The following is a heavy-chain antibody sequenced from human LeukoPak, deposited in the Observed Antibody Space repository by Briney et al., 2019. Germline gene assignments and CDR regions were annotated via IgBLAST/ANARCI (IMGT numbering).Heavy chain of an antibody. Sequence: GASVKVSCKASGYTFTSYDINWVRQATGQGLEWMGWMNPNSGNTGYAQKFQGRVTTTRNTSISTAYMELSSLRSEDTAVYYCARGRRGIAAAQYYYYYMDVWGKGTTVTVSS. V-gene: IGHV1-8*01. CDR2: MNPNSGNT. CDR1: GYTFTSYD. D-gene: IGHD6-13*01. J-gene: IGHJ6*03. CDR3: ARGRRGIAAAQYYYYYMDV.